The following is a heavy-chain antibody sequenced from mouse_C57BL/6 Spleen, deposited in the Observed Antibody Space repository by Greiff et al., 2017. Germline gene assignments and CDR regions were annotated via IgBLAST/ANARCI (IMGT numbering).Heavy chain of an antibody. D-gene: IGHD1-1*01. Sequence: QVQLQQPGAELVKPGASVKLSCKASGYTFTSYWMHWVKQRPGQGLEWIGMIRPNSGSTNYNEKFKSKATLTVDKSSSTAYMQLSSLTSEDSAVYYCARGDYYGSSYGYWGQGTTLTVSS. CDR1: GYTFTSYW. CDR2: IRPNSGST. J-gene: IGHJ2*01. CDR3: ARGDYYGSSYGY. V-gene: IGHV1-64*01.